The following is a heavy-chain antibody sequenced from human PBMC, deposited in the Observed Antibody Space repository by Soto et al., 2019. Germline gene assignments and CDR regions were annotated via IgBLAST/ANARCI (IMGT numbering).Heavy chain of an antibody. V-gene: IGHV1-18*01. D-gene: IGHD1-26*01. J-gene: IGHJ5*02. CDR1: GYTFTSYG. Sequence: ASVKVSCKAPGYTFTSYGISWVRQAPGQGLEWMGWISAYNGNTNYAQKLQGRVTMTTDTSTSTAYMELRSLRSDDTAVYYCARGLYEWELLSWFDPWGQGTLVTVSS. CDR3: ARGLYEWELLSWFDP. CDR2: ISAYNGNT.